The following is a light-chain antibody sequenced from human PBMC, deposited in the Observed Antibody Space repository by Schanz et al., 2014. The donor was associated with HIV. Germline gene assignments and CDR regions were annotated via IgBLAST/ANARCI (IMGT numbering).Light chain of an antibody. CDR2: DAS. CDR3: QHRSNWPLT. V-gene: IGKV3-11*01. J-gene: IGKJ4*01. CDR1: QSVSTY. Sequence: EIVMTQSPATLSVSPGEGATLSCRASQSVSTYLAWYQQKPGQAPRLLIYDASNRATGIPARFSGSGSGTDFTLTISSLEPEDFAVYYCQHRSNWPLTFGGGTKVEIK.